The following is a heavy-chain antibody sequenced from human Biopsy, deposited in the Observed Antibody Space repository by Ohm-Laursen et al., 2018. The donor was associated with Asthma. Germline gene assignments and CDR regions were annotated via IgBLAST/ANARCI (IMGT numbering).Heavy chain of an antibody. CDR1: GYNFISFA. V-gene: IGHV1-3*04. D-gene: IGHD3-9*01. J-gene: IGHJ3*01. Sequence: ASVKVSCKASGYNFISFAIHWVRQAPGQRLEWMGRVNTGNGDTKYSQKFQGRVTIARDTSASTAYMELRSLRSEDTATYYCARTYYDFLTGQVKDVFGVWGQGTMVTVSS. CDR2: VNTGNGDT. CDR3: ARTYYDFLTGQVKDVFGV.